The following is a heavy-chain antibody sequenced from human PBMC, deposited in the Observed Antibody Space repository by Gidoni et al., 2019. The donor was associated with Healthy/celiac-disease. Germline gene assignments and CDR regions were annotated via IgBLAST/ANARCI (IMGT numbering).Heavy chain of an antibody. V-gene: IGHV3-9*01. D-gene: IGHD1-26*01. Sequence: EVQLMESGGGLVQPGRSLRLSCAASGFTFDAYAMHWVRQAPGKGLEWVSGISWNSGSIGYADSVKGRFTISRDNAKNSLYLQMNSLRAEDTALYYCAKAASWELRYWGQGTLVTVSS. CDR2: ISWNSGSI. CDR3: AKAASWELRY. CDR1: GFTFDAYA. J-gene: IGHJ4*02.